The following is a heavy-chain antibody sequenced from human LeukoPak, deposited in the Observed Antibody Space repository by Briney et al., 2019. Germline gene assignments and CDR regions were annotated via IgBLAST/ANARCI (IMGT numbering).Heavy chain of an antibody. D-gene: IGHD3-9*01. Sequence: PGGSLRLSCVASGFTFSTYNMNWVRQAPGKGLEWVSFISSGSEIIYYADSVKGRFTVSRDNDKKSLYLQMNSLRAEDTAVYYCARARWFHWYFDLWGRGTLVTVSS. CDR1: GFTFSTYN. CDR3: ARARWFHWYFDL. V-gene: IGHV3-48*01. J-gene: IGHJ2*01. CDR2: ISSGSEII.